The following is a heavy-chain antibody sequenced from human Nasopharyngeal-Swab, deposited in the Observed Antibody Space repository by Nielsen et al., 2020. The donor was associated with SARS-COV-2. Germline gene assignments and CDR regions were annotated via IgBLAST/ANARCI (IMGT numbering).Heavy chain of an antibody. CDR3: ASGHGSGWWEYWFDP. Sequence: SETLSLTCAVYGGSFSGYYWSWIRQPPGKGLEWIGEINHSGSTNYSPSLKSRVTISVDTSKNHFSLKLSSVTAADTAVYYCASGHGSGWWEYWFDPWGQGTLVTVSS. D-gene: IGHD6-19*01. J-gene: IGHJ5*02. CDR2: INHSGST. CDR1: GGSFSGYY. V-gene: IGHV4-34*01.